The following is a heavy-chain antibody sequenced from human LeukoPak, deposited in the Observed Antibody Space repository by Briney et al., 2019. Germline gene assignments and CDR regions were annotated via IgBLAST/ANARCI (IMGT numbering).Heavy chain of an antibody. CDR2: IFHTGST. V-gene: IGHV4-59*08. J-gene: IGHJ3*02. D-gene: IGHD2-21*02. CDR3: ARRPLADCGGDCYSFDI. Sequence: SETLSLTCTVSGGSINNYYWSWIRQSPEKGLEWIAYIFHTGSTNSNPSLESRVTISVDTSKYQFSLKLSSVTAADTAVYFCARRPLADCGGDCYSFDIWGQGTMVTVSS. CDR1: GGSINNYY.